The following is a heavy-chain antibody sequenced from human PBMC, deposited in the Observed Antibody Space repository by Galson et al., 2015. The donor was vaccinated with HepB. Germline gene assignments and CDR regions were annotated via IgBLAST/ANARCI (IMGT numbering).Heavy chain of an antibody. J-gene: IGHJ5*02. CDR2: IYPGDSDT. Sequence: QSGAEVKKPGESLKISCKGSGYSFTSYWIGWVRQMPGKGLEWMGIIYPGDSDTRYSPSFQGQVTISADKSISTAYLQWSSLKASDTAMYYCARHGPKYQLLYLWDNWFDPWGQGTLVTVSS. V-gene: IGHV5-51*01. D-gene: IGHD2-2*02. CDR1: GYSFTSYW. CDR3: ARHGPKYQLLYLWDNWFDP.